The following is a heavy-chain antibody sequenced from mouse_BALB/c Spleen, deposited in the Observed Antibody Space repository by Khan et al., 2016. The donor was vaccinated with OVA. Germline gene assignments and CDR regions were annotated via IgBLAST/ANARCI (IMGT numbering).Heavy chain of an antibody. D-gene: IGHD2-10*01. J-gene: IGHJ4*01. CDR2: IWGDGST. CDR1: GFSLTGYG. Sequence: VQLQESGPGLVAPSQSLSITCTVSGFSLTGYGVNWVRQPPGKGLEWLGMIWGDGSTDYNSALKSRLSISKANSKSQVFLKMNSLQTDDTARYYCARAYYGNYREAMDYWGQGTSVTVSS. CDR3: ARAYYGNYREAMDY. V-gene: IGHV2-6-7*01.